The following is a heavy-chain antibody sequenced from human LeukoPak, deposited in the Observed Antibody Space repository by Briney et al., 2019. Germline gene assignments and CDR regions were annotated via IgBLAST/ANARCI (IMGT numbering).Heavy chain of an antibody. V-gene: IGHV3-7*01. CDR3: AKFGSGRDFYYFDL. D-gene: IGHD3-10*01. Sequence: QPGGSLRLSCALSGFTPIHYWMTWVRQAPGKGLEWVANINQDGSETFYVDSVEGRFTISRDNAKNSLYLQMNDLRDEDTALYFCAKFGSGRDFYYFDLWGLGTLVTVYS. J-gene: IGHJ4*02. CDR1: GFTPIHYW. CDR2: INQDGSET.